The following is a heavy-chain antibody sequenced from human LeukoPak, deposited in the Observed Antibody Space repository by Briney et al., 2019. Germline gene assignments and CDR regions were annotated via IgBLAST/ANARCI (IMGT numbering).Heavy chain of an antibody. CDR3: ARDLTDFWSGYYDHLSY. CDR2: IYTSGST. V-gene: IGHV4-4*07. CDR1: GGSISSYY. J-gene: IGHJ4*02. D-gene: IGHD3-3*01. Sequence: PSETLSLTCTVSGGSISSYYWSWIRQPAGKGLEWIGRIYTSGSTNYNPSLKSRVTISVDTSKNQFSLKLSSVTAADTAVYYCARDLTDFWSGYYDHLSYWDQGTLVTVSS.